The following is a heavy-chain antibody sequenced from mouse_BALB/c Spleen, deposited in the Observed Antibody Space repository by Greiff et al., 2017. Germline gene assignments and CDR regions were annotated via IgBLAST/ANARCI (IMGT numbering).Heavy chain of an antibody. CDR1: GYTFTSYT. CDR2: INPSSGYT. CDR3: ARRGTMITVFAY. J-gene: IGHJ3*01. V-gene: IGHV1-4*02. Sequence: VKLMESAAELARPGASVKMSCKASGYTFTSYTMHWVKQRPGQGLEWIGYINPSSGYTEYNQKFKDKTTLTADKSSSTAYMQLSSLTSEDSAVYYCARRGTMITVFAYWGQGTLVTVSA. D-gene: IGHD2-4*01.